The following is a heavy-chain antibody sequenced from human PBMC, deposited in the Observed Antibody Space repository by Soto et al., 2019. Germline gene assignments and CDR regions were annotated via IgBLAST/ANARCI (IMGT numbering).Heavy chain of an antibody. CDR2: MNPNSGNT. J-gene: IGHJ5*02. CDR3: ARGRWVNTMVRGRQSAFDP. CDR1: GYTLTSYD. Sequence: ASVKVSCKASGYTLTSYDINWVRQATGQGLEWMGWMNPNSGNTGYAQKFQGRVTMTRNTSISTAYMELSSLRSEDTAVYYCARGRWVNTMVRGRQSAFDPWGQGTLVTVSS. D-gene: IGHD3-10*01. V-gene: IGHV1-8*01.